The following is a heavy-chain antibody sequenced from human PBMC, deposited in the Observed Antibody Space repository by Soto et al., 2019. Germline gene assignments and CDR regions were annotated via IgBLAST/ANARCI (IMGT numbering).Heavy chain of an antibody. J-gene: IGHJ5*02. Sequence: PSETLSLTCAVYGGSFSGYYWSWIRQPPGKGLEWIGEINHSGSTNYNPSLKSRVTISVDTFKNQFSLKLSSVTAADTAVYYCAXXXRGRDSSSWYRLLNHWFDPWGQGTLVTVSS. V-gene: IGHV4-34*01. D-gene: IGHD6-13*01. CDR2: INHSGST. CDR1: GGSFSGYY. CDR3: AXXXRGRDSSSWYRLLNHWFDP.